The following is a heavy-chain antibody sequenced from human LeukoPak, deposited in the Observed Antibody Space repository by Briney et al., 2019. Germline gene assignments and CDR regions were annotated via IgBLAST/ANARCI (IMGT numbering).Heavy chain of an antibody. J-gene: IGHJ3*02. CDR1: GFTFSSYE. V-gene: IGHV3-48*03. CDR2: ISSSGSTI. D-gene: IGHD3-22*01. Sequence: GGSLRLSCAASGFTFSSYEMNWVRQAPGKGLEWVSYISSSGSTIYYADSVKGRFTISRDNAKNSLYLQMNSLRAEDTAVYYCASPDSSGSNDAFDIWGQGTMVTVSS. CDR3: ASPDSSGSNDAFDI.